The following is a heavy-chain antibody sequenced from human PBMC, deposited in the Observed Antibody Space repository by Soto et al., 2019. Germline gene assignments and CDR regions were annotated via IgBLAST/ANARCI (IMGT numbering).Heavy chain of an antibody. CDR3: ARYKSNYYYGMDV. CDR1: GGMPRTSAYF. J-gene: IGHJ6*02. Sequence: TYTVSGGMPRTSAYFLCWIRQPPGKGLEWIGTIYYSGSTYYNPSLKSRVTISVDTSKNQFSLKLSSVTAADTAVYYCARYKSNYYYGMDVWGQGTTVT. CDR2: IYYSGST. D-gene: IGHD1-20*01. V-gene: IGHV4-39*07.